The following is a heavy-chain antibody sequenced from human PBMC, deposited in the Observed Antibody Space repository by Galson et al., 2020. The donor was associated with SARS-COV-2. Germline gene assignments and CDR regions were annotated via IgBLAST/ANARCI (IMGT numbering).Heavy chain of an antibody. CDR2: VYDNGIA. Sequence: SETLSLTCSVSGGSIRSSRYYWGWVRQPPGKGLEWIGSVYDNGIAYYTASLKSRVTISLDTSENHFSLTLAFVTAADTAVYYCAREGAATGFDYWGQGTPVTVSS. D-gene: IGHD6-25*01. J-gene: IGHJ4*02. CDR1: GGSIRSSRYY. V-gene: IGHV4-39*07. CDR3: AREGAATGFDY.